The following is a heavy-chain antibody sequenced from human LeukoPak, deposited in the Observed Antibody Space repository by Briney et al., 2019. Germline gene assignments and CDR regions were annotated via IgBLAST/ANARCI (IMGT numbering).Heavy chain of an antibody. J-gene: IGHJ6*03. CDR3: ARGLSSLLYYYMDV. D-gene: IGHD2/OR15-2a*01. V-gene: IGHV3-30*03. CDR1: GFTFSSYG. Sequence: GGSLRLSCAASGFTFSSYGMHWVRQAPGKGLEWVAVISYDGSNKYYADSVKGRFTISRDNSKNTLYLQMNSLRAEDTAVYYCARGLSSLLYYYMDVWGKGTTVTISS. CDR2: ISYDGSNK.